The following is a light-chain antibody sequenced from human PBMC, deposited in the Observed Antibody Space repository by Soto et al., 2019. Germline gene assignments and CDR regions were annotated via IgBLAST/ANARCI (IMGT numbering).Light chain of an antibody. J-gene: IGKJ1*01. Sequence: LTQSPGTLSLSPGERATLSCRTSRSVTNYLAWYQHKPDQAPRLLISPASDRAPGIPVRFSGSGSGTDFTLTISSLEPEDSAVYYCQQRSNWPPTFGQGTRVEIK. CDR1: RSVTNY. CDR3: QQRSNWPPT. CDR2: PAS. V-gene: IGKV3-11*01.